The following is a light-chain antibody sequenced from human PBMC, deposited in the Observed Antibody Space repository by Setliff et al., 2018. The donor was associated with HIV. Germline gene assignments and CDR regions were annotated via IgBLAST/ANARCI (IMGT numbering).Light chain of an antibody. CDR1: SRSVSSSNH. Sequence: VVTQAPSFSVSPGGTVTLTCGLSSRSVSSSNHASWYQQSPCQAPPTLIYSTHIPSAGVPDRFFGSIFESKAAHTIPGAPADDDSDYYCVLYMGDGISVFGGGTKVTVL. CDR3: VLYMGDGISV. J-gene: IGLJ2*01. CDR2: STH. V-gene: IGLV8-61*01.